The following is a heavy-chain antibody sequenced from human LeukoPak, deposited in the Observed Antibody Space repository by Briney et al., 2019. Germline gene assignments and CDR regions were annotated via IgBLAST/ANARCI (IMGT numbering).Heavy chain of an antibody. J-gene: IGHJ3*02. D-gene: IGHD3-3*01. CDR3: ARDDFDYNDLVSVIHI. CDR1: GGSFSVNY. Sequence: SETLSLTCAVYGGSFSVNYWGRIRQPPGKGLEWIGEINHRGSTNYNPSLKSRVTISVDTSKNQFSLKLNSVTAADTAVYYCARDDFDYNDLVSVIHIWGQGTMVTVSS. V-gene: IGHV4-34*01. CDR2: INHRGST.